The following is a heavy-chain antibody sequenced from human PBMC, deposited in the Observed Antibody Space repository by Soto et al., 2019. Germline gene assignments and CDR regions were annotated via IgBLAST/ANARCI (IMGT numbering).Heavy chain of an antibody. CDR3: TTTYGSGP. J-gene: IGHJ5*02. Sequence: EVQLVESGGGLVKPGGSLRLSCGASGFTFSDAWMTWVRQAPGKGLEWVGRIKSKTDGGTTDYAAPVKGRFTISRDDSENTLYLQMISLNTEDTAVHYCTTTYGSGPWGQGTLVTVSS. CDR1: GFTFSDAW. D-gene: IGHD3-10*01. CDR2: IKSKTDGGTT. V-gene: IGHV3-15*01.